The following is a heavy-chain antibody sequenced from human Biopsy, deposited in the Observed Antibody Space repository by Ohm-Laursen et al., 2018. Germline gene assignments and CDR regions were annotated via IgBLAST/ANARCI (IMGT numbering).Heavy chain of an antibody. CDR3: ARLPHGDYRYNFDY. CDR1: GGSTSSSY. CDR2: ISYSGIT. D-gene: IGHD4-17*01. J-gene: IGHJ4*02. V-gene: IGHV4-59*08. Sequence: TLSLTCTVSGGSTSSSYWTWVRQPPGKGLEWIGYISYSGITNYNASPKSRLTISIDTSKNQFSLKLTSVTAADTAVYYCARLPHGDYRYNFDYWGQGTLVTVSS.